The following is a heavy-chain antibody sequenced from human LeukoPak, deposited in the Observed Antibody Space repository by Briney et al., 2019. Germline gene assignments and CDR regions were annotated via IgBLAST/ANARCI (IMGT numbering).Heavy chain of an antibody. D-gene: IGHD6-13*01. CDR3: ARGSSAGDSWFDP. CDR2: MNPNSGNT. Sequence: GASVKVSRKASGYTFTSYDINWVRQATGQGLEWMGWMNPNSGNTGYAQKFQGRVTITRNTSISTAYMELSSLRSEDTAVYYCARGSSAGDSWFDPWGQGTLVAVSS. J-gene: IGHJ5*02. V-gene: IGHV1-8*01. CDR1: GYTFTSYD.